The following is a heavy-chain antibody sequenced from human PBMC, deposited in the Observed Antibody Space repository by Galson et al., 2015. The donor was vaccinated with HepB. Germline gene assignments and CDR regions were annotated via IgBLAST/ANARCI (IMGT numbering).Heavy chain of an antibody. CDR1: GGTFSSYA. V-gene: IGHV1-69*01. Sequence: SCKASGGTFSSYAISWVRQAPGQGLEWMGGVIPIFGTANYAQKFQGRVTITADESTSTAYMELSSLRSEDTAVYYCARSRNFRIVVVVAATLDYWGQGTLVTVS. CDR2: VIPIFGTA. J-gene: IGHJ4*02. CDR3: ARSRNFRIVVVVAATLDY. D-gene: IGHD2-15*01.